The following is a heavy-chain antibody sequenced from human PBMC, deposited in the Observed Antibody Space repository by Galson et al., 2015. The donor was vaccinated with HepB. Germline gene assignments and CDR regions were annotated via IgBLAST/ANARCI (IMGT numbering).Heavy chain of an antibody. D-gene: IGHD2-2*02. Sequence: SVKVSCKAYRYTFSKFGINWVRQAPGQGLEWMGWINAYNGHTNYAQKFQGRVTMTTDTSTNTAHMELRSLRSDDTAVYYCARVGGTPGPRYCSSTSCYTFDYWGQGTLVTVSS. CDR3: ARVGGTPGPRYCSSTSCYTFDY. CDR1: RYTFSKFG. J-gene: IGHJ4*02. V-gene: IGHV1-18*01. CDR2: INAYNGHT.